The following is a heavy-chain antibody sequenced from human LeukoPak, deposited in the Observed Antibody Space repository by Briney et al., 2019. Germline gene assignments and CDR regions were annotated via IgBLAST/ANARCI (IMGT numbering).Heavy chain of an antibody. D-gene: IGHD6-19*01. CDR3: AKTGIAVAGTDY. J-gene: IGHJ4*02. Sequence: ASVTVSCKASGYTFTNYYMHWVRQAPGQGLEWMGIINPSDGSTTYAQKFQGRVTMTSDTSTSTVYMDLSSLRAEDTAVYYCAKTGIAVAGTDYWGQGTLVTVSS. CDR2: INPSDGST. V-gene: IGHV1-46*01. CDR1: GYTFTNYY.